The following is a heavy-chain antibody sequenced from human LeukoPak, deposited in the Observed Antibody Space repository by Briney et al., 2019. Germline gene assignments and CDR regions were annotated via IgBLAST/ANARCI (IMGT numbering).Heavy chain of an antibody. Sequence: PSETLSLTCTVSGGSISSSSYYWGWIRQPPGKGLEWIGSIYYSGSTYYNPSLYSRVTISVDTSKNQFSLKLSSVTAADTAVYYCARTAGWSYGFDYWGQGTLVTVSS. CDR2: IYYSGST. V-gene: IGHV4-39*01. CDR1: GGSISSSSYY. J-gene: IGHJ4*02. D-gene: IGHD5-18*01. CDR3: ARTAGWSYGFDY.